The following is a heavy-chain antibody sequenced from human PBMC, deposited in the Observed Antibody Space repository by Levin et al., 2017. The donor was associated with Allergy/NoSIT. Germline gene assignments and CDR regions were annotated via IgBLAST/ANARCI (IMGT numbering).Heavy chain of an antibody. Sequence: GESLKISCKASGYTFTSYDINWVRQATGQGLEWMGWMNPNSGNTGYAQKFQGRVTMTRNTSISTAYMELSSLRSEDTAVYYCARENGDTPQLDSYGMDVWGQGTTVTVSS. V-gene: IGHV1-8*01. CDR2: MNPNSGNT. CDR3: ARENGDTPQLDSYGMDV. D-gene: IGHD4-17*01. CDR1: GYTFTSYD. J-gene: IGHJ6*02.